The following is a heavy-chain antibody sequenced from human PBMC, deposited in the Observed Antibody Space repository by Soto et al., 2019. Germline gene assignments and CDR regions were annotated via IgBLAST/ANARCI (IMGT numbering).Heavy chain of an antibody. CDR1: GGSISSGGYY. J-gene: IGHJ3*02. Sequence: SETLSLTCTVSGGSISSGGYYWSWIRQHPGKGLEWIGYIYYSGSTYHNPSLKSRVTISVDTSKNQFSLKLSSVTAADTAVYYCARDGYGDSNAFDIWGQGTMVTVSS. V-gene: IGHV4-31*03. CDR3: ARDGYGDSNAFDI. D-gene: IGHD4-17*01. CDR2: IYYSGST.